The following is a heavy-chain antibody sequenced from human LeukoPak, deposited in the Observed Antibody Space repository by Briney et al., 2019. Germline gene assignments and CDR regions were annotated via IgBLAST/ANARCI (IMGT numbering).Heavy chain of an antibody. CDR1: GFTFSSYS. J-gene: IGHJ3*02. CDR3: ARVRAVAGNAFDI. D-gene: IGHD6-19*01. CDR2: ISSSSSTI. V-gene: IGHV3-48*01. Sequence: QSGGSLRLSCAASGFTFSSYSMNWVRQAPGKGLEWVSYISSSSSTIYYADSVKGRFTISRDNAKNSLYLQMNSLRAEDTAVYYCARVRAVAGNAFDIWGQGTMVTVSS.